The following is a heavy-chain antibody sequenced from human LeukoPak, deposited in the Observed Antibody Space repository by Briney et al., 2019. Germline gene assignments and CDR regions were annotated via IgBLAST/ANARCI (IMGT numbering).Heavy chain of an antibody. D-gene: IGHD3-3*01. CDR3: AKDGFWSGYYNRAFDY. Sequence: GASLRLSCAASGFTFSSYAMSWVRQAPGKGLEWVSAISGSGGSTYYADSVKGRFTISRDNSKNTLYLQMNSLRAEDTAVYYCAKDGFWSGYYNRAFDYWGRGTLVTVSS. V-gene: IGHV3-23*01. CDR1: GFTFSSYA. J-gene: IGHJ4*02. CDR2: ISGSGGST.